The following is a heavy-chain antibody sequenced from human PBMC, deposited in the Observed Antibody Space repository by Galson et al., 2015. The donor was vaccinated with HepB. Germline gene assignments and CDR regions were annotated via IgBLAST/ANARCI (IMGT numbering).Heavy chain of an antibody. D-gene: IGHD3-16*01. V-gene: IGHV3-48*03. CDR3: ARDGLQRGGGDCFDP. J-gene: IGHJ5*02. Sequence: SLRLSCAASGFSFSSYEFHWVRQAPGRGLEWVSYISISGSSTYYADSMKGRFTISRDNARNSLYLQMNSLRADDTAVYYCARDGLQRGGGDCFDPWGQGTLVTVSS. CDR1: GFSFSSYE. CDR2: ISISGSST.